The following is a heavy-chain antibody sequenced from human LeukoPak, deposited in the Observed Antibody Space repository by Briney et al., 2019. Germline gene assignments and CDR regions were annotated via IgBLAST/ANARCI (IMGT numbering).Heavy chain of an antibody. J-gene: IGHJ6*02. D-gene: IGHD1-7*01. CDR3: ARDNWNYGSSMDV. Sequence: SETLSLTCAVYGGSFSGYYWSWIRQPPGKGLEWIGEINHSGSTNYNPSLKSRVTISVDTSKNQFSLKLSSVTAADTAVYHCARDNWNYGSSMDVWGQGPTVPVSS. V-gene: IGHV4-34*01. CDR2: INHSGST. CDR1: GGSFSGYY.